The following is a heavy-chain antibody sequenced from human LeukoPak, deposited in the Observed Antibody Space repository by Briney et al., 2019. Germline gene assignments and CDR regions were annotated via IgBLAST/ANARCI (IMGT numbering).Heavy chain of an antibody. CDR3: AKNLGFVADC. J-gene: IGHJ4*02. CDR1: GFTFSGTW. D-gene: IGHD3-16*02. V-gene: IGHV3-53*01. Sequence: PGGSLRLSCAASGFTFSGTWMHWVRQAPGKGLVWVSVIYTGGSIQYADSVKGRFTISRDNSKNMVYLQMNSLRAEDTAVYYCAKNLGFVADCWGQGTLVTVSS. CDR2: IYTGGSI.